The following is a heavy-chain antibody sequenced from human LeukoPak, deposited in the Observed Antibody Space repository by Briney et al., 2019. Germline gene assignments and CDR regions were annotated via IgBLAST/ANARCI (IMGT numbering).Heavy chain of an antibody. CDR2: IRNDGTST. CDR1: GFTFSTYW. CDR3: VRLYKIEGADL. J-gene: IGHJ2*01. Sequence: GGSLRLSCAASGFTFSTYWMHWVRQTPGKGLVWVSSIRNDGTSTNYADSVKGRFTIYRDNAKNTLYLQMNSLRAEDTAVYYCVRLYKIEGADLWGRGTLVTVSS. D-gene: IGHD1-14*01. V-gene: IGHV3-74*01.